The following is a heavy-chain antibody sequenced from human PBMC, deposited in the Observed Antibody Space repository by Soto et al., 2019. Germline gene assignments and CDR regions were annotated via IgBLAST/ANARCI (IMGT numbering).Heavy chain of an antibody. V-gene: IGHV3-23*01. CDR3: AKGGKYCSSISCYIDGDY. J-gene: IGHJ4*02. CDR1: GFTFSSYA. D-gene: IGHD2-2*02. CDR2: ISGSGGST. Sequence: EVQLLESGGGLVQPGGSLRLSCAASGFTFSSYAMSWVRQAPGKGLEWVSAISGSGGSTYYADSVKGRFTISRDNSKNTLYLQMNSLRAEDAAVYYCAKGGKYCSSISCYIDGDYWGQGTLVTVSS.